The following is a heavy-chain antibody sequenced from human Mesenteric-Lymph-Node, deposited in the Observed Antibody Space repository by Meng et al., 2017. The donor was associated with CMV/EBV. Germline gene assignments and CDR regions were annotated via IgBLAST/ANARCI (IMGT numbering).Heavy chain of an antibody. CDR3: ARGRSGWYGMDV. CDR1: GYTFTGYY. Sequence: ASLKVSCKASGYTFTGYYIHWVRQAPGQGLEWMGWINAHNGNTNYAQKLQGRVTVTTDTSTSTAYMELRSLRSDDTAVYYCARGRSGWYGMDVWGQGTTVTVSS. D-gene: IGHD2-15*01. CDR2: INAHNGNT. J-gene: IGHJ6*02. V-gene: IGHV1-18*04.